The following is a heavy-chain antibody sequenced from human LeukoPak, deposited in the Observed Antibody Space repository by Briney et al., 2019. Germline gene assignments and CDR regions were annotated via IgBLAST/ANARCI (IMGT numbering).Heavy chain of an antibody. J-gene: IGHJ2*01. CDR2: ISGPAFTT. Sequence: PGGSLRLSCAASGFTFGNYAMSWVRRAPGKGLDWVSAISGPAFTTYYADSVKGRFTVSRDNAKNTLYLQMNRLRAEDTAVYHCAREDYADNGWYFDLWGRGTVVTVSS. V-gene: IGHV3-23*01. CDR3: AREDYADNGWYFDL. CDR1: GFTFGNYA. D-gene: IGHD4-17*01.